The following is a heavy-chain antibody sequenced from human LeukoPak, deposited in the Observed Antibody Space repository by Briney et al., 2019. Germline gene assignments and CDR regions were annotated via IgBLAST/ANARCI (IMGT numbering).Heavy chain of an antibody. J-gene: IGHJ4*02. CDR3: AKDRYSSSSLSAH. CDR2: ISYDGSDK. D-gene: IGHD6-6*01. Sequence: PGGSLRLSCEASGFTFNGHWMHWVRQAPGKGLVWVAVISYDGSDKYLADSVKGRFTISRDNSKNTLYLQMNSLRAEDTAVYYCAKDRYSSSSLSAHWGQGTLVTVTA. CDR1: GFTFNGHW. V-gene: IGHV3-30*18.